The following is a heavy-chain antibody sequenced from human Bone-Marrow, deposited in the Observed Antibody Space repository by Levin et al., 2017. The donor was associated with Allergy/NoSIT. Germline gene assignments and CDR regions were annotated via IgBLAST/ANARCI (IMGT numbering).Heavy chain of an antibody. D-gene: IGHD6-13*01. Sequence: ASVKVSCAASGFTFGNSWMGWVRQAPGKGLEWVANIKQDGSSKYYVDSVKGRFTVSRDNAKNSLYLQMNSLRAEDTAVYYCARHGSWNFDYWGQGTLVTVSS. V-gene: IGHV3-7*01. J-gene: IGHJ4*02. CDR1: GFTFGNSW. CDR2: IKQDGSSK. CDR3: ARHGSWNFDY.